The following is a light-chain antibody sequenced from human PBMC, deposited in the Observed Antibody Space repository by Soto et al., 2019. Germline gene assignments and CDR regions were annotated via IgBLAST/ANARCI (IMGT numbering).Light chain of an antibody. Sequence: QSVLTQPASVSGSPGQAITISCTGTSSDVGCYNYVSWYQQHPGKAPKLMIYDVSNRPSGVYNRFSGSKSGNTASLTISGLQAEDEADYYCSSYTSSSTVVFCGGTKLTVL. CDR1: SSDVGCYNY. V-gene: IGLV2-14*01. CDR2: DVS. CDR3: SSYTSSSTVV. J-gene: IGLJ2*01.